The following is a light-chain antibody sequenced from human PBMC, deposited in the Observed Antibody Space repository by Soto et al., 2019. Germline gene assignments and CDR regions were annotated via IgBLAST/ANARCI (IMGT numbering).Light chain of an antibody. CDR3: QHYSSYPYT. CDR2: GAS. CDR1: QSVGSTY. Sequence: EVVLTQSPGTLSLSPGERATLSCRASQSVGSTYLAWYQQKPGQAPRLLIYGASSRATAIPDRFSGSGSGTEFTLTISSLQPDDFATYYCQHYSSYPYTLGQGTKVDIK. V-gene: IGKV3-20*01. J-gene: IGKJ2*01.